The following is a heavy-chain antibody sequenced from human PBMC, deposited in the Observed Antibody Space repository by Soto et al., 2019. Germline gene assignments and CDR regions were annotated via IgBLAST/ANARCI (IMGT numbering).Heavy chain of an antibody. J-gene: IGHJ6*03. CDR2: VYYTGST. Sequence: SETLSLTCTVPGGSISNFYWSWIRQPPGKGLEWIGYVYYTGSTSYNPSLKRRVTFSADSSRGQFSLRLNSVTAADTAVYYCARTVLGPDLLADSFVDYYYYMDVWGQGTTVTVS. V-gene: IGHV4-59*08. CDR3: ARTVLGPDLLADSFVDYYYYMDV. D-gene: IGHD3-9*01. CDR1: GGSISNFY.